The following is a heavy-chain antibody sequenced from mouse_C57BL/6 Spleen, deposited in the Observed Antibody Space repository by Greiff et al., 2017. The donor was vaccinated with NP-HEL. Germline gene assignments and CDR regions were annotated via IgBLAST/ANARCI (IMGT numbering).Heavy chain of an antibody. CDR1: GYTFTSYG. D-gene: IGHD1-1*01. Sequence: QVQLKQSGAELARPGASVKLSCKASGYTFTSYGISWVKQRTGQGLEWIGEIYPRSGNTYYNEKFKGKATLTADKSSSTAYMELSSLTSEDSAVYFCASGITTVPRGFDVWGTGTTVTVSS. CDR3: ASGITTVPRGFDV. CDR2: IYPRSGNT. V-gene: IGHV1-81*01. J-gene: IGHJ1*03.